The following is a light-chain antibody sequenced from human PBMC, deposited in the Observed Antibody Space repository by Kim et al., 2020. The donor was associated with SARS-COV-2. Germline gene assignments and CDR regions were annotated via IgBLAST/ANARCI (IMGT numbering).Light chain of an antibody. J-gene: IGLJ1*01. CDR3: SSYTLTSTYV. CDR2: DVS. CDR1: SSDVGGSRF. Sequence: GQSFTISCTGTSSDVGGSRFVSWYQQHPDNAPKLIIYDVSNRPSGISNRFSGSKSGNTASLTISALQAVDEADYYCSSYTLTSTYVFGTGTKVTVL. V-gene: IGLV2-14*03.